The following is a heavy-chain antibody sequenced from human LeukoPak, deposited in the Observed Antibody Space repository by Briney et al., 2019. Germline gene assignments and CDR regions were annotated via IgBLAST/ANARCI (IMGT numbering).Heavy chain of an antibody. CDR2: IKSKTDGGTT. Sequence: AGGSLRLSCAASGFTFSNAWMSWVRQAPGKGLEWVGRIKSKTDGGTTDYAAPVKGRFTISRDDSKNTLYLQMNSLKTEDTAVYYCTYQLLHYYYYYYYGMDVWGKGTTVTVSS. CDR1: GFTFSNAW. V-gene: IGHV3-15*01. CDR3: TYQLLHYYYYYYYGMDV. D-gene: IGHD2-2*01. J-gene: IGHJ6*04.